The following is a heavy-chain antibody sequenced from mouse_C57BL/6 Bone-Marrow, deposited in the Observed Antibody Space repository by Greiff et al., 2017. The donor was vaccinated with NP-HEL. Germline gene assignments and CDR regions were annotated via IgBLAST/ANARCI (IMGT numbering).Heavy chain of an antibody. V-gene: IGHV1-5*01. D-gene: IGHD2-4*01. CDR3: TRYYYDYDVAWFAY. Sequence: EVQLQQSGTVLARPGASVKMSCKTSGYTFTSYWMHWVKQRPGQGLEWIGAIYPGNRDTSYNQKFKGKAKLTAVTSASTAYMELSSLTNEDSAVYYCTRYYYDYDVAWFAYWGQGTLVTVSA. J-gene: IGHJ3*01. CDR1: GYTFTSYW. CDR2: IYPGNRDT.